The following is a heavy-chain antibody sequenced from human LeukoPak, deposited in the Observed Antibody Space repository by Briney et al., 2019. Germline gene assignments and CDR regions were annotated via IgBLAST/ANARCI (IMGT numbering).Heavy chain of an antibody. CDR3: ARDGPGRRTVTTGRNYFDY. CDR1: GFTLSDYY. Sequence: GGSLRLSCAASGFTLSDYYMSWIRQAPGKGLEWVSYISSSSSYTNYADSVKGRFTISRDNAKNSLYLQMNSLRAEDTAVYYCARDGPGRRTVTTGRNYFDYWGQGTLVTVSS. V-gene: IGHV3-11*06. D-gene: IGHD4-17*01. J-gene: IGHJ4*02. CDR2: ISSSSSYT.